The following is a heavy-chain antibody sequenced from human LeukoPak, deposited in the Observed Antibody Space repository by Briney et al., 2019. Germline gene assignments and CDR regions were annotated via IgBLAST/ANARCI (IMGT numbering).Heavy chain of an antibody. CDR3: TTDARDTLTGYDY. J-gene: IGHJ4*02. CDR1: GFTFSNAW. V-gene: IGHV3-15*01. Sequence: GGSLRLSCAASGFTFSNAWMRWVRQTPGKGLEWVGRVKSKTDGGTTDYAAPVKGRFTISRDDSKNTLYLQMNSLKTEDTAVYYCTTDARDTLTGYDYWGQGTLVTVSS. D-gene: IGHD3-9*01. CDR2: VKSKTDGGTT.